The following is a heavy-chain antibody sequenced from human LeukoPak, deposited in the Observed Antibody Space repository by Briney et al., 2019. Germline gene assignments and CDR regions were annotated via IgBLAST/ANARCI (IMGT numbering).Heavy chain of an antibody. D-gene: IGHD1-1*01. CDR1: GFTFADFG. Sequence: PGGSLRLSCEASGFTFADFGMAWVRQSPGKGLEWIAEINHRGDTNYNPSVKSRVTISVDTSKNQFSLKVTSLTAADTAVYYCARGPTISETGYFDYWGQGTLVTVSS. CDR3: ARGPTISETGYFDY. CDR2: INHRGDT. V-gene: IGHV4-34*01. J-gene: IGHJ4*03.